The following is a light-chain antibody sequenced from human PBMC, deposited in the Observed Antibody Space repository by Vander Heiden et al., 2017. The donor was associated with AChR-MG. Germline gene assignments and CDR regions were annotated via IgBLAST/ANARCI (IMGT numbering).Light chain of an antibody. V-gene: IGLV1-40*03. CDR2: GNY. J-gene: IGLJ3*02. CDR3: QAYDSSLKV. CDR1: SSTTGGGYD. Sequence: QSVPTQPPSVSGPLRQRVTLSCTGSSSTTGGGYDVRWYQQRPGTAPKLLLYGNYNRPSGVPDRFSGSRSGASATLAITGLQAEDEADYYCQAYDSSLKVFGGGTKLSVL.